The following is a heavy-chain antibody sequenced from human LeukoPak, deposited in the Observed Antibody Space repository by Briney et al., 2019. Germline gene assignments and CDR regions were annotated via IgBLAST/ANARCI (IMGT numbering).Heavy chain of an antibody. CDR2: TYYRSKWYN. CDR3: ARAPDYGDAFDV. V-gene: IGHV6-1*01. J-gene: IGHJ3*01. Sequence: SQTLSLTCAISGDSLTSIGAAWTWIRQSPWRGLEWLGRTYYRSKWYNDYAVYEKSRMIINVDTSKNQFSLQLSSVTPEDTAVYYCARAPDYGDAFDVWGQGTMVTVSS. CDR1: GDSLTSIGAA. D-gene: IGHD4-17*01.